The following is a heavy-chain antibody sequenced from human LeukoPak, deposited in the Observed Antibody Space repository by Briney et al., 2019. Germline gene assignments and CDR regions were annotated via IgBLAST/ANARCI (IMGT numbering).Heavy chain of an antibody. D-gene: IGHD3-3*01. V-gene: IGHV1-2*02. CDR2: INPNSGGT. CDR1: GYTFTGYY. Sequence: ASVKVSCKASGYTFTGYYMHWVRQAPGQGLEWVGWINPNSGGTNYAQKFQGRVTMTRDTSISTAYMELSRLRSDDTAVYYCARNGGYDFWSGYTFDYWGQGTLVTVSS. J-gene: IGHJ4*02. CDR3: ARNGGYDFWSGYTFDY.